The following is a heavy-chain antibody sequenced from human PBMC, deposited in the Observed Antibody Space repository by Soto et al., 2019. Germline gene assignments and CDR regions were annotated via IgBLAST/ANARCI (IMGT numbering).Heavy chain of an antibody. J-gene: IGHJ3*02. Sequence: EVQLVESGGGLVKPGGSLRLSCVASGITFSSYSMNWVRQAPGKGLEWVSSISSTGTYIDYADSVKGRFTISRDNAKNSLFLQMDSLRAEDAALYYCARETNPYSSSSHAFDIWGQGTMVTVSS. CDR1: GITFSSYS. D-gene: IGHD6-6*01. V-gene: IGHV3-21*01. CDR2: ISSTGTYI. CDR3: ARETNPYSSSSHAFDI.